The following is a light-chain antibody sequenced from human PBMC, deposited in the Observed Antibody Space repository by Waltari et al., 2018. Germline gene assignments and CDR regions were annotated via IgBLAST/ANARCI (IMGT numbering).Light chain of an antibody. CDR2: DNN. CDR3: GTWDSTLSAPV. CDR1: NSNIGKNY. J-gene: IGLJ3*02. Sequence: QSVLTQPPSVSAASGQKVTITCSGSNSNIGKNYVSWYQQLPGTAPKLLIYDNNKRPSGVPDRFSGSKSGTSATLGITGLQAGDEANYYCGTWDSTLSAPVFGGGTRLTVL. V-gene: IGLV1-51*01.